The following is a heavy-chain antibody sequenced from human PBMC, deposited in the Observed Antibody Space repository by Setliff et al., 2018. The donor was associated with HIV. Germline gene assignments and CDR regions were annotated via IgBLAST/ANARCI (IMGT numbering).Heavy chain of an antibody. J-gene: IGHJ2*01. CDR2: IYHSGSI. Sequence: LSLTCAVSAYSISSGYYWGWIRQPPGKGLERIGSIYHSGSIYYNPSLKSRVTISVDTSKNQFSLKLSSVTAADTAVYYCARHDGTYCGGDCYLLGYFDLWGRGTLVTVSS. V-gene: IGHV4-38-2*01. D-gene: IGHD2-21*02. CDR1: AYSISSGYY. CDR3: ARHDGTYCGGDCYLLGYFDL.